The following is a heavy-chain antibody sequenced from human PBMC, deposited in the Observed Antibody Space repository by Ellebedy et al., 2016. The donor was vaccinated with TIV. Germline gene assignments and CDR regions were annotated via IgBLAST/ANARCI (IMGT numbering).Heavy chain of an antibody. CDR1: GFTFSNYW. V-gene: IGHV3-7*01. J-gene: IGHJ4*02. CDR3: ARDQWLGRAYYFDN. CDR2: INQDGSER. Sequence: GESLKISCAASGFTFSNYWMTWVRQAPGKGLEWVANINQDGSERHYVDSVKGRFAISRDNAKNSLFLQMNSLGDEDTAVYYCARDQWLGRAYYFDNWGQGTLVTVSS. D-gene: IGHD6-19*01.